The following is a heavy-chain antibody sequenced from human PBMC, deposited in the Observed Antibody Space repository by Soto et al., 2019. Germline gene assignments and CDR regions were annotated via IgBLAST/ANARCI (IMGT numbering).Heavy chain of an antibody. CDR3: AKSLLNYDFWSGRWFDP. Sequence: GGSLRLSCADSGVSFSNYGMHWVRQAPGKGLEWVAVISNDGASQYYADSVKGRFTISRHNSNNTLYLQMNSLRTDDTAFYYCAKSLLNYDFWSGRWFDPWGQATLLT. CDR1: GVSFSNYG. V-gene: IGHV3-30*18. D-gene: IGHD3-3*01. CDR2: ISNDGASQ. J-gene: IGHJ5*02.